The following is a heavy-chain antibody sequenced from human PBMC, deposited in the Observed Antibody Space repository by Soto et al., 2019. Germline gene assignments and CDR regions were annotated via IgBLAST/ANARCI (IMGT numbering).Heavy chain of an antibody. J-gene: IGHJ6*02. CDR1: GFTFRTYT. D-gene: IGHD2-15*01. CDR3: ARDRGYDAHDYYYNAMDV. CDR2: IRGFSPYT. Sequence: GGSLRLSCISSGFTFRTYTMNWVRQAPGKGLEWVSGIRGFSPYTFYAESVKGRFTISRDNAKNSLYLQMYSLRAEDTAVYYCARDRGYDAHDYYYNAMDVWGQGTTVTVSS. V-gene: IGHV3-21*01.